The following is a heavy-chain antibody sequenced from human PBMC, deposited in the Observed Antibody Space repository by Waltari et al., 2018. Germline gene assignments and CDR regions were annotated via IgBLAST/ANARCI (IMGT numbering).Heavy chain of an antibody. V-gene: IGHV4-30-2*01. CDR1: GGPITSGGYA. CDR2: IYHSGST. Sequence: QLQLQESGSGLVKPSQTLSLTCAVSGGPITSGGYAWRWPRQPPGKGLEWIGYIYHSGSTYYNPSLKSRVTISVDRSKNQFSLKLSSVTAADTAVYYCAASTVVTSGIDYWGQGTLVTVSS. J-gene: IGHJ4*02. D-gene: IGHD2-21*02. CDR3: AASTVVTSGIDY.